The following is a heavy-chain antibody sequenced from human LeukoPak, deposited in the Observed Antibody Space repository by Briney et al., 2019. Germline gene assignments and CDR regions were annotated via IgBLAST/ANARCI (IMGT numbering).Heavy chain of an antibody. CDR3: AIPYGDNGEIDY. V-gene: IGHV3-21*04. CDR1: GFTFSSYS. CDR2: ISSNGGYI. J-gene: IGHJ4*02. Sequence: GGSLRLSCAASGFTFSSYSMNWVRQAPGKGLEWVSSISSNGGYIYYAGSLKGRFTISRDNAKNSLYLQMNSLRAEDTAVYYCAIPYGDNGEIDYWGQGTLVTVSS. D-gene: IGHD4-17*01.